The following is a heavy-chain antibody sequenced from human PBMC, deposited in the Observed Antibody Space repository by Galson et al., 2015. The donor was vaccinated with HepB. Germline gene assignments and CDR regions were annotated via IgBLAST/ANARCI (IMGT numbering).Heavy chain of an antibody. V-gene: IGHV3-48*03. CDR2: ISSSGSPI. J-gene: IGHJ3*01. D-gene: IGHD3-10*01. CDR3: AKERRGHPYGSRSYPTDAFDV. Sequence: SLRLSCAASGFTFGSYEMNWVRQTPGKGLEWVSYISSSGSPIYYADSVKGRFTVSRDNAKNLLYLQMDSLRAEDTAVYYCAKERRGHPYGSRSYPTDAFDVWGHGTMVTVS. CDR1: GFTFGSYE.